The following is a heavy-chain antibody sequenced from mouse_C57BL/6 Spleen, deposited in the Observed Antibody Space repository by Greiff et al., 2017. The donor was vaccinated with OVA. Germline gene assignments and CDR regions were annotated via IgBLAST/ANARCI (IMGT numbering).Heavy chain of an antibody. D-gene: IGHD1-1*01. CDR2: IYPGDGDT. Sequence: QVQLQQSGPELVKPGASVKISCKASGYAFSSSWMNWVKQRPGKGLEWIGRIYPGDGDTNYNGKFKGKATLTADKSSSTAYMQLSSLTSEDSAVYFCARALGRSYGYFDVWGTGTTVTVSS. J-gene: IGHJ1*03. V-gene: IGHV1-82*01. CDR3: ARALGRSYGYFDV. CDR1: GYAFSSSW.